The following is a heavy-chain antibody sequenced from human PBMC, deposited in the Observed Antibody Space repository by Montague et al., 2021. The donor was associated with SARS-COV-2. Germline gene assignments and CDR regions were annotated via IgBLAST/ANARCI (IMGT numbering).Heavy chain of an antibody. J-gene: IGHJ4*02. D-gene: IGHD6-19*01. CDR2: IASGGRST. Sequence: SLRLPCAASGFTFNNYAMNWVRQAPGKGLEWVSVIASGGRSTFYADSVKGRFTISRDNSQDTLYLQMYSLRPEDTAIYYCAKNPVPVAGRYFDYWGQGTLVTVSS. CDR1: GFTFNNYA. CDR3: AKNPVPVAGRYFDY. V-gene: IGHV3-23*03.